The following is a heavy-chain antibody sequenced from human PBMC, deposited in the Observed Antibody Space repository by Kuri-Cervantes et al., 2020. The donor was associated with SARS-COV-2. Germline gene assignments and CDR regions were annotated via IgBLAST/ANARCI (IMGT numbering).Heavy chain of an antibody. J-gene: IGHJ4*02. D-gene: IGHD6-19*01. V-gene: IGHV4-39*01. CDR1: GGSISSSSYY. Sequence: ESLKISCTVSGGSISSSSYYWGWIRQPPGKGLEWIGSIYYSGSTYYNPSLKSRVTISVDTSKNQFSLKLSSVTAADTAVYYCARRGAVAGTVPFFDYWGQGTLVIVSS. CDR3: ARRGAVAGTVPFFDY. CDR2: IYYSGST.